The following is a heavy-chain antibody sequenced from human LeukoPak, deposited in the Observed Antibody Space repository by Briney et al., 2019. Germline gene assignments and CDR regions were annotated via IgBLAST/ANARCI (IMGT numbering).Heavy chain of an antibody. J-gene: IGHJ5*02. CDR1: GGTFSSYA. V-gene: IGHV1-69*13. CDR2: IIPIFGTA. D-gene: IGHD2-15*01. CDR3: ASGLGPRRYCSGGSCYSS. Sequence: SVKVSCKASGGTFSSYAISWVRQAPGQGLEWMGGIIPIFGTANYAQKFQGRVTITAGESTSTAYMELSSLRSEDTAVYYCASGLGPRRYCSGGSCYSSWGQGTLVTVSS.